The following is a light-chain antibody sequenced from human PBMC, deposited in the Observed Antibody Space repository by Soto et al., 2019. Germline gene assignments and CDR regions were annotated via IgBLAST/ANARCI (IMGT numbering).Light chain of an antibody. J-gene: IGKJ1*01. CDR3: QRYGSSPRT. CDR2: GAS. V-gene: IGKV3-20*01. CDR1: QIVSNNY. Sequence: EIGLTQSPGTLSLSPGERATLSCRASQIVSNNYLAWFQQKPGQAPRLLIFGASNRATGIPDRFSGSGSGTDFTLTISRLEPEDFAVYYCQRYGSSPRTFGQGTKVDIK.